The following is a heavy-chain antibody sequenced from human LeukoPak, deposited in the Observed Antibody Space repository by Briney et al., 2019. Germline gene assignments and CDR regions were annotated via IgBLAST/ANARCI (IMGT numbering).Heavy chain of an antibody. D-gene: IGHD3-3*01. CDR1: GGSFNGYY. CDR2: INHSGST. Sequence: PSETLSLTCAVYGGSFNGYYWSWIRQPPGKGLEWIGEINHSGSTNYNPSLKSRVTISVDTSKNQFSLKLSSVTAADTAVYYCAREGGFYRPLDYSGQGTLVTVSS. J-gene: IGHJ4*02. V-gene: IGHV4-34*01. CDR3: AREGGFYRPLDY.